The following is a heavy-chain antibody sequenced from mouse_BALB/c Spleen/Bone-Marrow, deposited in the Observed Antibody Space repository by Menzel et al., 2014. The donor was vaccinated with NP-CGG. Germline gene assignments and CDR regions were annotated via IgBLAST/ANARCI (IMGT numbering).Heavy chain of an antibody. CDR2: IWGDGST. Sequence: VQLQQSGPGLVAPSQSLSITCTVSGSSLTGYGVNWVRQPPGKGLEWLGMIWGDGSTDYNSAHKTRLSNSKDNPKSQDFLKINSLQTDDTARYYCARDRGYDSYYAMDYWGQGTSVTISS. D-gene: IGHD2-2*01. CDR1: GSSLTGYG. V-gene: IGHV2-6-7*01. J-gene: IGHJ4*01. CDR3: ARDRGYDSYYAMDY.